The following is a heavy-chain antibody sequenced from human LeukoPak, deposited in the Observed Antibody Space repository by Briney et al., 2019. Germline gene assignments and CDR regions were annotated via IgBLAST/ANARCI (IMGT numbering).Heavy chain of an antibody. Sequence: QSGGSLRLPCAASGFTFSSYWMNWVRQAPGKGLEWVAHINPDGRDTYYVDSVKGRFTISRDNAQNSMYLQMNSLRVEDTAVYYCTSWGDTTAEYFQRWGQGTLVTVSS. D-gene: IGHD2-21*02. CDR2: INPDGRDT. CDR1: GFTFSSYW. J-gene: IGHJ1*01. V-gene: IGHV3-7*01. CDR3: TSWGDTTAEYFQR.